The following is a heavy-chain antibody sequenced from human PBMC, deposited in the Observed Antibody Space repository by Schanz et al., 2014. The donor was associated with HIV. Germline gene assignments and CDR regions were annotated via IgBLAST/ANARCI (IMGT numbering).Heavy chain of an antibody. J-gene: IGHJ4*02. CDR1: GGTFMTYA. V-gene: IGHV1-69*06. CDR3: ARRYSSSWYYFDS. D-gene: IGHD6-13*01. Sequence: QVQLVQSGAEVKKPGSSVKVSCKASGGTFMTYAISWVRQAPGQGLEWMGGIIPIFGTAKYAQKFQGRVTITADKSTSTAYMELTSLRFEDTAMYYCARRYSSSWYYFDSWGQGTLVTVSS. CDR2: IIPIFGTA.